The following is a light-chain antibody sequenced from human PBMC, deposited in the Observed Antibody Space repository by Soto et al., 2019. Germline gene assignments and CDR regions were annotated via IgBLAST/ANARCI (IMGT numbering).Light chain of an antibody. V-gene: IGKV3-15*01. CDR3: QQYRNWPLT. Sequence: EIMMTQSPSTLSLSPGERATLSCGASQSVSSNYLAEYQQKPGLAPRLLIYGASTRATGIPARFSGSGSGTEFTLTIDILQSDDFAVYLCQQYRNWPLTFGGGTKVDIK. CDR2: GAS. CDR1: QSVSSN. J-gene: IGKJ4*01.